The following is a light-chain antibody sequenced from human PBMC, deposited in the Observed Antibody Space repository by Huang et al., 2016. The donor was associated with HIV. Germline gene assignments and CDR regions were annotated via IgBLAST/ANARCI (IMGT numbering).Light chain of an antibody. CDR1: QKINTY. Sequence: EILLTQSPATLSLSPGERATLSCKASQKINTYLAWYQQKPGQAPRLLIYDASTRAPDTPGRFRGSGSGTDFTLTITNLEPEDFAVYFCQQRSNWPPFTFGPGTKVDRK. CDR3: QQRSNWPPFT. J-gene: IGKJ3*01. CDR2: DAS. V-gene: IGKV3-11*01.